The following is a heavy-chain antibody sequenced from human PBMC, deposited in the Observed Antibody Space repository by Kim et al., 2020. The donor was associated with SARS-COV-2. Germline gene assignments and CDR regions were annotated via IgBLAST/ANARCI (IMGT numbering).Heavy chain of an antibody. CDR3: ARVNRYSSSPRIRLFWFDP. CDR1: GGTFSSYA. CDR2: IIPIFGTA. J-gene: IGHJ5*02. D-gene: IGHD6-13*01. V-gene: IGHV1-69*13. Sequence: SVKVSCKASGGTFSSYAISWVRQAPGQGLEWMGGIIPIFGTANYAQKFQGRVTITADESTSTAYMELSSLRSEDTAVYYCARVNRYSSSPRIRLFWFDPWGQGTLVTVSS.